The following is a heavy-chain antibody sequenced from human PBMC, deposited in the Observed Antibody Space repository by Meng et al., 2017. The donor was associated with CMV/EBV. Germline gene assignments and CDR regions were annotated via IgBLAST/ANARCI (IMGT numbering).Heavy chain of an antibody. J-gene: IGHJ6*02. Sequence: GESLKISCAASGFTFSSYSMNWVRQAPGKGLEWVSSISSSSSYIYYADSVKGRFTISRDNAKNSLYLQMNSLRAEDTAVYYCARDDHVLWFGESGYYYGMYVWGQGTTVTVSS. D-gene: IGHD3-10*01. CDR1: GFTFSSYS. CDR2: ISSSSSYI. V-gene: IGHV3-21*01. CDR3: ARDDHVLWFGESGYYYGMYV.